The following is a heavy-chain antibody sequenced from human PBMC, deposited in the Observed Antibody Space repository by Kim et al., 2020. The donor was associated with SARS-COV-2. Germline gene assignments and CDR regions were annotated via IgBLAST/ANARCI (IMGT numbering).Heavy chain of an antibody. CDR3: ARDRALIGAFDI. V-gene: IGHV4-30-2*04. J-gene: IGHJ3*02. Sequence: YNPSLESRVTISADTSKNQFSLRLTSVTASDTAVYYCARDRALIGAFDIWGQGTMVTVSS.